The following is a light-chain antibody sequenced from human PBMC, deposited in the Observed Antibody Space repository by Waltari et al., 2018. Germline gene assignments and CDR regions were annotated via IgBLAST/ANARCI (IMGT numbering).Light chain of an antibody. CDR3: QQRRDWPLT. Sequence: EIVLTQSPAILSLSPGERAHLPCTASQSVTNYLAWYQQNPGQAPILLIYDTSNRATGIPARFSGSGFGTDFTLTISSLEPEDFAVYYCQQRRDWPLTFGGGTKVEIK. V-gene: IGKV3-11*01. CDR2: DTS. CDR1: QSVTNY. J-gene: IGKJ4*01.